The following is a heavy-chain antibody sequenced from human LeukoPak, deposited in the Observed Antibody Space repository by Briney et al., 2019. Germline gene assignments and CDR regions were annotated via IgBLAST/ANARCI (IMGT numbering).Heavy chain of an antibody. V-gene: IGHV3-33*08. CDR1: GFTFSDYA. Sequence: GGSLRLSCAASGFTFSDYAMYWVRQAPGKGLEWVAVIWFDGSYKYYADSVKGRFTISRDNSKNTLYLQMNSLSAEDTAVYYCARGKEQQLYAFDIWGQGTMVTVSS. CDR2: IWFDGSYK. D-gene: IGHD6-13*01. J-gene: IGHJ3*02. CDR3: ARGKEQQLYAFDI.